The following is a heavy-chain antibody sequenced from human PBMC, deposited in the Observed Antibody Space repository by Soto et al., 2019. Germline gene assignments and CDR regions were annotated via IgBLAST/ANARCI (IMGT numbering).Heavy chain of an antibody. CDR1: GFTFSSYG. D-gene: IGHD6-6*01. V-gene: IGHV3-33*01. Sequence: PGGSLRLSCAASGFTFSSYGMHWVRQAPGKGLEWVAVIWYDGSNKYYADSVKGRFTISRDNSKNTLYLQMNSLRAEDTAVYYCAREGAARPTEANYYYGMDVRGQGTTVTVSS. CDR3: AREGAARPTEANYYYGMDV. CDR2: IWYDGSNK. J-gene: IGHJ6*02.